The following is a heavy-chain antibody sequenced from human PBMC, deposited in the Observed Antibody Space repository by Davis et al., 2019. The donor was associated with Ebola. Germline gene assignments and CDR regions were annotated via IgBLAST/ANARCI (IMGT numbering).Heavy chain of an antibody. J-gene: IGHJ4*02. CDR2: ISSSGDA. Sequence: GGSLRLSCGVSGFTFSDYDMNWVRPAPGKGLEWISYISSSGDAYSADTVKGRFITSRDKARNSLDLQMNNLGVEDTAVYHCVPGTWIRGQGLLVTVSS. V-gene: IGHV3-69-1*02. CDR1: GFTFSDYD. CDR3: VPGTWI. D-gene: IGHD5-18*01.